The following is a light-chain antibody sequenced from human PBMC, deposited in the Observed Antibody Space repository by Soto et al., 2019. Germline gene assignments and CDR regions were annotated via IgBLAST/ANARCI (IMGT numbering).Light chain of an antibody. CDR1: QSVSSY. Sequence: ELGLTKTPDTLCVATGGSSTLXXKASQSVSSYLAWYQQKPGQAPRLXIYDASNRATGIPARFSGSGAGRDFTLTIRSLEPEDFAVYYCQRRSNWPLALGGGAKVDIK. V-gene: IGKV3-11*02. CDR3: QRRSNWPLA. J-gene: IGKJ4*01. CDR2: DAS.